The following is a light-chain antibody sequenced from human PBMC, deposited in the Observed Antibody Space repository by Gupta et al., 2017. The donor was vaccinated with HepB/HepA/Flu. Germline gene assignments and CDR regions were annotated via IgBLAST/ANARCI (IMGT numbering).Light chain of an antibody. CDR2: YNT. CDR1: SSNIGAGYD. Sequence: QSVLTQPPSVSGAPGQRVSISCTGSSSNIGAGYDVHWYQQLPGTDPTLLIYYNTNRPSGVPDRCSGATNCTYASLVTNGRQDEDEAAEYCQSSDTSMGGPEVFGTGTKLTVL. V-gene: IGLV1-40*01. CDR3: QSSDTSMGGPEV. J-gene: IGLJ1*01.